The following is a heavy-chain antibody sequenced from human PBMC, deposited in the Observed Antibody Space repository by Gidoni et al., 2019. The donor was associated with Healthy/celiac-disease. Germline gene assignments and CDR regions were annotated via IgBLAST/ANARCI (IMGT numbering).Heavy chain of an antibody. CDR3: TTDPAFSSLWLTRYYYYMDV. D-gene: IGHD2-21*01. Sequence: EVQLVEPVGGLVQPGGSLSLSCAASGFTFSNAWMSWVRQAPGKGLEWVGSIKSKTDGGTTDYAATVKGRFTISRDDSKNTLYLQMNSLKTEDTAVYYCTTDPAFSSLWLTRYYYYMDVWGKGTTVTVSS. V-gene: IGHV3-15*01. J-gene: IGHJ6*03. CDR2: IKSKTDGGTT. CDR1: GFTFSNAW.